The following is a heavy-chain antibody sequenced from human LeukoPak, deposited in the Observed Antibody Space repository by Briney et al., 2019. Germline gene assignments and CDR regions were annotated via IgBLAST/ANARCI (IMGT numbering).Heavy chain of an antibody. J-gene: IGHJ4*02. CDR1: GFTFSSYA. CDR3: ARSGYCSGGSCYSGSGY. V-gene: IGHV3-23*01. CDR2: ISGSGGST. D-gene: IGHD2-15*01. Sequence: PGGSLRLSCAASGFTFSSYAMSWVRQAPGKGLEWVSAISGSGGSTYYADSVKGRFTISRDNAKNSLYLQMNSLRAEDTAVYYCARSGYCSGGSCYSGSGYWGQGTLVTVSS.